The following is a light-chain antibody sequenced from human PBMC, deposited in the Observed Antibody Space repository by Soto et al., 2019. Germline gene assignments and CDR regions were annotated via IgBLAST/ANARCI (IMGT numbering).Light chain of an antibody. V-gene: IGKV1-39*01. J-gene: IGKJ2*01. Sequence: DIQMTQSPSSLSASVGDSVTVTCRASQSVSTYLNWYQQRQGRAPKLLIYAASNLLSGVPSRFSGSGSGTNFTLTISSLQPEDFATYYCQQSYRTPHTFGQGTKLETK. CDR2: AAS. CDR3: QQSYRTPHT. CDR1: QSVSTY.